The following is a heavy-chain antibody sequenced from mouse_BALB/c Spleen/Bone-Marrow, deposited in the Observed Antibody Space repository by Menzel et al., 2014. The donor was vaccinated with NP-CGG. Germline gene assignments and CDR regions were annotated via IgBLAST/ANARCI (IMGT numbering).Heavy chain of an antibody. V-gene: IGHV14-3*02. CDR1: GFNIKDTY. J-gene: IGHJ3*01. Sequence: EVQLQQSGAELVKPGASVKLSCTAPGFNIKDTYMHWVKQRPEQGLEWIGRIDPANGNTKYDPKFQGKATITADTSSNTAYLQLSSLTSEDAAVYYCATGFDYWGQGILVTVSA. CDR2: IDPANGNT. CDR3: ATGFDY.